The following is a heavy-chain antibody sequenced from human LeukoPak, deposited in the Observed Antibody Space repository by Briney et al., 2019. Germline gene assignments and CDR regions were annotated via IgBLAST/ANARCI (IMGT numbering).Heavy chain of an antibody. CDR2: IHNSGTS. V-gene: IGHV4-59*01. D-gene: IGHD3-16*01. J-gene: IGHJ4*02. CDR1: DDSISDYY. Sequence: PSETLSLTCTVSDDSISDYYRGWIRQPPGKGLEWIGYIHNSGTSTYNLSLKSRVTISADTSKNQFSLKLNSMTTADTAVYYCTRGAVWLIDYWGQGILVTVSS. CDR3: TRGAVWLIDY.